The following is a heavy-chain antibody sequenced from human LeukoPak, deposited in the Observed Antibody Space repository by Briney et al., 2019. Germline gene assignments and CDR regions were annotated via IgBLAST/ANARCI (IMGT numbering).Heavy chain of an antibody. Sequence: SETLSLPCTVSGGSISSSSYYWGWIRQPPGKGLEWIGSIYYSESTYYNPSLKSRVTIPVDTSKNQFSLKLSSLTAADTAVYYCAQSGYDLSIYGMDVWGQRTTVTVS. CDR1: GGSISSSSYY. J-gene: IGHJ6*02. V-gene: IGHV4-39*07. CDR3: AQSGYDLSIYGMDV. CDR2: IYYSEST. D-gene: IGHD5-12*01.